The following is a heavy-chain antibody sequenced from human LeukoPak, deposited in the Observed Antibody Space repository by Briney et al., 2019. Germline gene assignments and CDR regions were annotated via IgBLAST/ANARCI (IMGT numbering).Heavy chain of an antibody. CDR2: IKSKTDGGTT. CDR1: GFTFSNAW. V-gene: IGHV3-15*01. Sequence: GGSLRLSCAASGFTFSNAWMSWVRQAPGKGLEWVGRIKSKTDGGTTDYAAPVKGRFTISRDDSKNTLYLQMNSLKTEDTAVYYCTTDPGPYCTNGVCHRYYYYMDVWGKGTTVTVSS. J-gene: IGHJ6*03. D-gene: IGHD2-8*01. CDR3: TTDPGPYCTNGVCHRYYYYMDV.